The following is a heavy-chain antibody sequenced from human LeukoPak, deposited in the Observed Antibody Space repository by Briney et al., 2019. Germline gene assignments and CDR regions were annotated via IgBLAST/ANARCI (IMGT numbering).Heavy chain of an antibody. V-gene: IGHV1-8*01. Sequence: ASVKVSCETSGYTFSSYDINWVRQATGQGLEWMGWMSPNSGNTGYAQNFQGRVTMTRNPSISTAYMELSSLRSEDTAVYYCAREPLDGEGATIFDFWGQGTLVTVSS. CDR1: GYTFSSYD. CDR2: MSPNSGNT. CDR3: AREPLDGEGATIFDF. D-gene: IGHD1-26*01. J-gene: IGHJ4*02.